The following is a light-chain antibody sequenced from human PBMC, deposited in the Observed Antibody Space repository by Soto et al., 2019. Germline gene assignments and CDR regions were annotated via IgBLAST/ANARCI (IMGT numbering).Light chain of an antibody. J-gene: IGKJ4*01. Sequence: DIRMTQSPSSVSASVGDRVTITCRASQGFSTWLAWYRRKPGRAPELLIYSASSLHSGVPSRFSGSGSGTDFTLTISSLQPEDFATYYCQQASSFPRTFGGGTEVEIK. CDR2: SAS. V-gene: IGKV1-12*01. CDR3: QQASSFPRT. CDR1: QGFSTW.